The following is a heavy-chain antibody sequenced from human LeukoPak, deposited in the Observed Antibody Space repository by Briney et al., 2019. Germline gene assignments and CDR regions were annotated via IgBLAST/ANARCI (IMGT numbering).Heavy chain of an antibody. Sequence: TSETLSLTCTVSGGSISSYYWSWIRQPPGKGLEWIGYIYYSGSTYYNPSLKSRVTISVDTSKNQFSLKLSSVTAADTAVYYCARELGDGMDVWGQGTTVTVSS. CDR2: IYYSGST. CDR3: ARELGDGMDV. J-gene: IGHJ6*02. V-gene: IGHV4-59*12. CDR1: GGSISSYY. D-gene: IGHD4/OR15-4a*01.